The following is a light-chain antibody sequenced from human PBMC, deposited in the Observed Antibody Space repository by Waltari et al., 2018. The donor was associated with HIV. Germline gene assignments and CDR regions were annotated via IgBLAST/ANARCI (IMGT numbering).Light chain of an antibody. Sequence: SVLTQPPSVSGAPGQRVTISCTGNSSNIGARFDVHWYQQLPGTAPNLLIYGNNNRPSGVPDRLSDSKSGTSASLAITGLQAADEADYYCQSYDSRLSGSVFGGGTKLTVL. CDR3: QSYDSRLSGSV. CDR1: SSNIGARFD. J-gene: IGLJ2*01. V-gene: IGLV1-40*01. CDR2: GNN.